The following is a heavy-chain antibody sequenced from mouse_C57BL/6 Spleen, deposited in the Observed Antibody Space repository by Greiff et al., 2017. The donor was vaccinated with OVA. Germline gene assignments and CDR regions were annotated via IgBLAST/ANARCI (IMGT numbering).Heavy chain of an antibody. V-gene: IGHV5-17*01. J-gene: IGHJ3*01. D-gene: IGHD1-1*01. CDR1: GFTFSDYG. CDR3: ARKDYYGSSYGWFAY. CDR2: ISSGSSTI. Sequence: EVMLVESGGGLVKPGGSLKLSCAASGFTFSDYGMHWVRQAPEKGLEWVAYISSGSSTIYYADTVKGRFTISRDNAKNTLFLQMTSLRSDDTAMYYCARKDYYGSSYGWFAYWGQGTLVTVSA.